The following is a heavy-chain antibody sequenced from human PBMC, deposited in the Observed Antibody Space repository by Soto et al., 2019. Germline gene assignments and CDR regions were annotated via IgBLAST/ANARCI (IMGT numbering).Heavy chain of an antibody. Sequence: QVQLVQSGAEVKKPGASVKVSCKASGYTFTSYFITWVRQAPGQGLEWMGWISAYNGNTNYAQMLQGRVTMTTDTSTATAYMEMTSLRSDDTAVYYCATQNYYSGMDVWGQGTTVTVSS. CDR1: GYTFTSYF. CDR3: ATQNYYSGMDV. CDR2: ISAYNGNT. J-gene: IGHJ6*02. V-gene: IGHV1-18*01.